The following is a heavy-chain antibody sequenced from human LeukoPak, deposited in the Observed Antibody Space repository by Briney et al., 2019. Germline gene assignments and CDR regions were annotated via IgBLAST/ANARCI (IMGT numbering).Heavy chain of an antibody. Sequence: GGSLRLSCAVSGFTFSSYSMNWVRQAPGKGLEWVSSISSSSSYIYYADSVKGRFTVSRDNAKNSLHLQMTNLRVEDTAVYCARLGRLPYFDSWGQGVLVAVSS. CDR1: GFTFSSYS. D-gene: IGHD2-15*01. CDR2: ISSSSSYI. V-gene: IGHV3-21*01. J-gene: IGHJ4*02. CDR3: ARLGRLPYFDS.